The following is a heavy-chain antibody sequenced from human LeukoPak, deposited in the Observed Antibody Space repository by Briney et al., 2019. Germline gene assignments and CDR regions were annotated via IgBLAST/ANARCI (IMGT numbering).Heavy chain of an antibody. D-gene: IGHD3-10*01. V-gene: IGHV1-69*04. CDR3: ARDPLPFGELLSPYWYFDL. J-gene: IGHJ2*01. Sequence: GASVKVSCKASGGTFSSYAISWVRQAPGQGLEWMGRIIPILGIANYAQKFQGRVTITADKSTSTAYMELSSLRSEDTAVYYCARDPLPFGELLSPYWYFDLWGRGTLVTASS. CDR2: IIPILGIA. CDR1: GGTFSSYA.